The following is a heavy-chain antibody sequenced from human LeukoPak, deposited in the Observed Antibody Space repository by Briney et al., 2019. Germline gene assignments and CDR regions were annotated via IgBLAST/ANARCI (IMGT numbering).Heavy chain of an antibody. CDR1: GYTFTSYG. CDR2: ISAYNGNT. D-gene: IGHD6-6*01. CDR3: AREAIAARPPHY. V-gene: IGHV1-18*01. Sequence: ASVKVSCKASGYTFTSYGISWVRQAPGQGLEWMGWISAYNGNTNYAQKLQGRVTMTTDTSTSTVYMELRSLRSDDTAVYYCAREAIAARPPHYWGQGTLVTVSS. J-gene: IGHJ4*02.